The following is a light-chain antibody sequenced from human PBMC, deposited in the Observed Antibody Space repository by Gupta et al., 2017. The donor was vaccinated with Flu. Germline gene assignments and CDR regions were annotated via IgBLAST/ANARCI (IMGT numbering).Light chain of an antibody. J-gene: IGKJ1*01. Sequence: ERATLSCRASQSVSSNLAWYQEKPGQAPRLLIYGASTRATGIPARFSGSGSGTEFTLTISSLQSEDFAVYYCQQYNNGPPWTFGQGTKVEI. CDR1: QSVSSN. CDR2: GAS. CDR3: QQYNNGPPWT. V-gene: IGKV3-15*01.